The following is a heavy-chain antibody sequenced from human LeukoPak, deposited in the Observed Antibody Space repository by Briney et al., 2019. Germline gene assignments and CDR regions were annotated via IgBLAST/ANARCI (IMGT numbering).Heavy chain of an antibody. Sequence: PSETLSLTCTGSGASISSYYWSWIRQPAGKGLEWIGRIYTSGSTNYNPSLKSRVTMSVDTSKNQFSLKLSSVTAADTAVYYCARDRGGTSLNWFDPWGQGTLVTVSS. CDR1: GASISSYY. J-gene: IGHJ5*02. D-gene: IGHD2-2*01. CDR3: ARDRGGTSLNWFDP. CDR2: IYTSGST. V-gene: IGHV4-4*07.